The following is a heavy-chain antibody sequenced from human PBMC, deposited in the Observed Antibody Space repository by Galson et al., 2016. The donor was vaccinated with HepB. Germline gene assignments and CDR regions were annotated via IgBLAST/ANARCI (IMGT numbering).Heavy chain of an antibody. CDR3: ARTAFSYSGSYWGFHP. CDR2: ISSDSGTV. CDR1: KFTFSTYT. J-gene: IGHJ5*02. D-gene: IGHD1-26*01. Sequence: SLRLSCAASKFTFSTYTMNWVRQAPGKGLEWVSYISSDSGTVYYADSVKGRFTISRDNVKNSLYLQMNSLRPEDTAVYYCARTAFSYSGSYWGFHPWGQGTLVTVSS. V-gene: IGHV3-48*01.